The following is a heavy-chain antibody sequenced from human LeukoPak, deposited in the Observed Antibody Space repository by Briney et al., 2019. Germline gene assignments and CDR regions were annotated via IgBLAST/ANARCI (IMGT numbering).Heavy chain of an antibody. CDR3: ARMGRQQLFSLSTWIDY. D-gene: IGHD6-13*01. V-gene: IGHV3-30*04. CDR1: GYTFSSYA. CDR2: ISYDGSNK. J-gene: IGHJ4*02. Sequence: QPGRSLRLSCADSGYTFSSYAMHWVRQAPGKGLEWVAVISYDGSNKYYADSVKGRFTISRDNSKNTLYLQMNSLRAEDTAVYYCARMGRQQLFSLSTWIDYWGQGTLVTVSS.